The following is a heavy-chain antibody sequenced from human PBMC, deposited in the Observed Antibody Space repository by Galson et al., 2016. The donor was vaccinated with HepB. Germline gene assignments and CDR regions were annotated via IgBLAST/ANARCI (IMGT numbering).Heavy chain of an antibody. CDR1: GGSVSSDTW. V-gene: IGHV4-4*02. CDR2: VYHSGST. D-gene: IGHD1-14*01. Sequence: ETLSLTCAVSGGSVSSDTWWSWVRQPPGKGLEWIGEVYHSGSTHYNPALKTRIIISVDSSKNEISLKMTSVTAADTAVYYCAKNGPAHHGGWYFGLWGRGTLATVSS. J-gene: IGHJ2*01. CDR3: AKNGPAHHGGWYFGL.